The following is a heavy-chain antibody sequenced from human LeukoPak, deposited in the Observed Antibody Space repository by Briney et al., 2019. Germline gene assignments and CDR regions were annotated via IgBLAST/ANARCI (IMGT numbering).Heavy chain of an antibody. CDR3: ARGGSGSYPTDY. CDR1: GGSISSSNW. D-gene: IGHD3-10*01. Sequence: SETLSLTCAVSGGSISSSNWWNWVRPPPGKGLEWIGEIYHSGNTNYNPSLKSRVTISVDKSKNQFSLKLSSVTAADTAVYYCARGGSGSYPTDYWGQGTLVTVSS. J-gene: IGHJ4*02. CDR2: IYHSGNT. V-gene: IGHV4-4*02.